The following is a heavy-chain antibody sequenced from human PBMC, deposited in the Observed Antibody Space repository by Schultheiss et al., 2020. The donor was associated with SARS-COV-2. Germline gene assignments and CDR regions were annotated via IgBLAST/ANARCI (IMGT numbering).Heavy chain of an antibody. CDR2: ISGSGGST. Sequence: GESLKISCAASGFTFSSYAMHWVRQAPGKGLEWVSDISGSGGSTYYSDSVKGRFTISRDNAKNSLYLQMNSLRAEDTAVYYCARALYYYDSSGRHYYYYGMDVWGQGTTVTVSS. CDR1: GFTFSSYA. J-gene: IGHJ6*02. D-gene: IGHD3-22*01. V-gene: IGHV3-48*03. CDR3: ARALYYYDSSGRHYYYYGMDV.